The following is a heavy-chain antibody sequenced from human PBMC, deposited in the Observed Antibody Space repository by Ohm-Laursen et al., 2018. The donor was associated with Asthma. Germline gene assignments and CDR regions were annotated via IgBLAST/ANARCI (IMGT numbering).Heavy chain of an antibody. CDR1: GFTFSDYY. CDR2: ISSSGSTI. Sequence: SLRLSCTASGFTFSDYYMSWIRQAPGKGLEWVSYISSSGSTIYYADSVKGRFTISRDNAKNSLYLQMNSLRVEDTAVYYCARDGEAGAYCGGDCYFDAFDIWGQGTMVTVSS. D-gene: IGHD2-21*01. CDR3: ARDGEAGAYCGGDCYFDAFDI. J-gene: IGHJ3*02. V-gene: IGHV3-11*01.